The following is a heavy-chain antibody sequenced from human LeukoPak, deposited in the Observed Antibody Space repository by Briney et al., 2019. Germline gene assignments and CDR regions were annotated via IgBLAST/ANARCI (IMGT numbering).Heavy chain of an antibody. CDR2: ISSSGNTI. D-gene: IGHD2-15*01. CDR3: ARVFRGSALDY. J-gene: IGHJ4*02. V-gene: IGHV3-48*03. CDR1: GFTFSTYE. Sequence: GGSLRLSCAASGFTFSTYEMNWVRQAPGKGLEWVSYISSSGNTIYYADSVKGRFTISRDNAKNSLYLQMNSLRAEDTAVYYCARVFRGSALDYWGQGTLVTVSS.